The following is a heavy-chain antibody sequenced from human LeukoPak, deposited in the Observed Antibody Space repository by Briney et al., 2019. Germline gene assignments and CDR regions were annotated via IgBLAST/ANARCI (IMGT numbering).Heavy chain of an antibody. V-gene: IGHV3-23*01. J-gene: IGHJ4*02. CDR1: GFTFSTYA. Sequence: GGSLRLSCAASGFTFSTYAMSCVRQAPGKGLEWVSTISGNGDSTNYADSVKGRFTISRDNSKDTLYLQMNSLRAEDTAVYYCARDWDYWGQGTLVTVSS. CDR3: ARDWDY. CDR2: ISGNGDST.